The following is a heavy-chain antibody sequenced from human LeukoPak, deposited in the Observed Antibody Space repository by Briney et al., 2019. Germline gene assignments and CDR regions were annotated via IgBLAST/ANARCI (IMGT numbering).Heavy chain of an antibody. CDR3: ARGPAGGSY. J-gene: IGHJ4*02. CDR1: GFTFSSYS. D-gene: IGHD2-15*01. CDR2: ISSNSSYI. V-gene: IGHV3-21*01. Sequence: PGGSLRLSCAASGFTFSSYSMNWVRQAPGKGLEWVSSISSNSSYIYYADSVKGRFTISRDNAKNSLYLQMNSLRAEDTAVYYCARGPAGGSYWGQGTLVTVSS.